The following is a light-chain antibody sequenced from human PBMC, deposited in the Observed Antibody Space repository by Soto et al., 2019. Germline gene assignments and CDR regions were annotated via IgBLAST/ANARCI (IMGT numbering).Light chain of an antibody. CDR2: DAS. Sequence: EVVLTQSPATLSLSPGETATLSCRASQNVDYNLAWFQQKPGQAPRLLIYDASNRATGIPARFRGSGSGTDFTLTISSLEPEDFAVYYCQQRGNPLTFGGGTKVDIK. J-gene: IGKJ4*01. CDR3: QQRGNPLT. CDR1: QNVDYN. V-gene: IGKV3-11*01.